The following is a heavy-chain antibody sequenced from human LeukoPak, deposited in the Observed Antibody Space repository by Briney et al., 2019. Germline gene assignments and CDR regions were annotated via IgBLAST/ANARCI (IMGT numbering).Heavy chain of an antibody. D-gene: IGHD3-3*01. J-gene: IGHJ6*02. CDR3: ARDRVVTLYYGMDV. CDR1: GFTFSSYA. Sequence: PGGSLRLSCAASGFTFSSYAMHWVRQAPGKGLEWVAVISYDGSNKYYADSVKGRFTISRDNSKNTLYLQMNSLRAEDTAVYHCARDRVVTLYYGMDVWGQGTTVTVSS. CDR2: ISYDGSNK. V-gene: IGHV3-30*04.